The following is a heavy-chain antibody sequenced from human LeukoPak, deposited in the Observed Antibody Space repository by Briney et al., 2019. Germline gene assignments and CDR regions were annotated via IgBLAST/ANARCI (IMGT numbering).Heavy chain of an antibody. V-gene: IGHV3-30-3*01. J-gene: IGHJ1*01. D-gene: IGHD6-13*01. CDR2: ISHDGSNN. CDR1: GFTFSTYA. Sequence: SGGSLRLSCAASGFTFSTYAMHWVRQAPGKGLDWVVLISHDGSNNYYADSVKGRFTISRDNSKNTLYLQMNSLRAEDTAVYYCARVVRAAAGSAEYFQHWGQGTLVTVSS. CDR3: ARVVRAAAGSAEYFQH.